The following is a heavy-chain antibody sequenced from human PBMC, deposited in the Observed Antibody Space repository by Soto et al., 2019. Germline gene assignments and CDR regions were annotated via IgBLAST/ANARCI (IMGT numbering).Heavy chain of an antibody. CDR1: GASITYGAYS. D-gene: IGHD3-10*01. J-gene: IGHJ4*02. CDR3: ARGGGFDSFDY. V-gene: IGHV4-30-2*01. Sequence: QLQLHMSGSGLVKPSQTLSLTCTVSGASITYGAYSWSWIRQTPGKGLEWIGYINHLETTFYNPSLESRLHLSIDRTKNQFSLNLKSMSAADRAVYFCARGGGFDSFDYWGQGILVTVSS. CDR2: INHLETT.